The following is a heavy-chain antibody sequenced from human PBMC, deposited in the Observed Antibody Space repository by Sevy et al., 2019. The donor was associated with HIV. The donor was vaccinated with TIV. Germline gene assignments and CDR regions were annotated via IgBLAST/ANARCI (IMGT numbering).Heavy chain of an antibody. J-gene: IGHJ4*02. CDR2: IYHSGGT. CDR3: ARDRAGATSYFDY. CDR1: GYSIGSGYF. D-gene: IGHD5-12*01. V-gene: IGHV4-38-2*02. Sequence: SETLSLTCAVSGYSIGSGYFWGWIRQPPGKGLERIGNIYHSGGTSYNPSLMSRVTISVDTSKNQFSLSLNSVTASDTAVYYCARDRAGATSYFDYWGQGTLVTVSS.